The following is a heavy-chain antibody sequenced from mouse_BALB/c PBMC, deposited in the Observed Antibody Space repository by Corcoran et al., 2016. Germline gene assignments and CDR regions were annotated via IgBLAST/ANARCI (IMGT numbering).Heavy chain of an antibody. V-gene: IGHV1S136*01. CDR3: ERLLDFYYAMDY. CDR2: INPYNYGT. CDR1: GYTFTSYV. Sequence: EVQLQQSGPELVKPGASVQMSCKAAGYTFTSYVMHWVKQKPGQGLEWIGYINPYNYGTKYNEKFKGKATLTSDQSSSTAYMELSSLTSEDSAVYYGERLLDFYYAMDYWGQGTSVTVSS. J-gene: IGHJ4*01.